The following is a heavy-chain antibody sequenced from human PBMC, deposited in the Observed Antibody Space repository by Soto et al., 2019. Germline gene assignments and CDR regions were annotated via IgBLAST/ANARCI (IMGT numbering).Heavy chain of an antibody. V-gene: IGHV3-23*01. Sequence: EVQLLESGGGLVQPGGSLRLSCTASGFTFSSYAMSWARQAPGEGLEWLATFAVPYTGAQTFYADSVVGRLTFSRDDSKYTLYLQLNSLRVGDTGVYYGAKDWGRIAVAGWTDWGPGTLVTVSS. D-gene: IGHD6-19*01. CDR3: AKDWGRIAVAGWTD. J-gene: IGHJ4*02. CDR2: VPYTGAQT. CDR1: GFTFSSYA.